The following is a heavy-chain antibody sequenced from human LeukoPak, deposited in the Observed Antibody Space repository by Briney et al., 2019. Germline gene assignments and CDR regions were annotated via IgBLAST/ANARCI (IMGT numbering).Heavy chain of an antibody. D-gene: IGHD2-2*01. V-gene: IGHV4-30-4*07. J-gene: IGHJ3*02. Sequence: SQTLSLTCAVSGGSISSGSYSWGWIRQPPGKGLEWIGYFFYTGNTYYNASLKSRVTISVDTSNNQLSLKVNSVTAADTAMYYCVKSNSRYQPWTLDIWGRGTMVTVSS. CDR1: GGSISSGSYS. CDR3: VKSNSRYQPWTLDI. CDR2: FFYTGNT.